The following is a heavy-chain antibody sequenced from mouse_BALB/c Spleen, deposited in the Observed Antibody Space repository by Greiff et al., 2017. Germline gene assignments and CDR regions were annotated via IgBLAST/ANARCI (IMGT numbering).Heavy chain of an antibody. Sequence: QVQLKESGAELARPGASVKMSCKASGYTFTSYTMHWVKQRPGQGLEWIGYINPSSGYTNYNQKFKDKATLTADKSSSTAYMQLSSLTSEDSAVYYCARSDYGLAWFAYWGQGTLVTVSA. CDR3: ARSDYGLAWFAY. CDR2: INPSSGYT. J-gene: IGHJ3*01. CDR1: GYTFTSYT. D-gene: IGHD1-2*01. V-gene: IGHV1-4*01.